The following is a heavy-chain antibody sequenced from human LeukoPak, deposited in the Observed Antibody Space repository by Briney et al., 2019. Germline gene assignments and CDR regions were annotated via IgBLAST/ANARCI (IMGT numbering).Heavy chain of an antibody. CDR3: ARGRSNWKLYRFDY. V-gene: IGHV4-34*01. CDR1: GGSFSGYY. Sequence: SETLSLTCAVYGGSFSGYYWSWIRQPPGKGLEWIGEINHSGSTNYNPSLKSRVTISVDTSKNQFSLKLSSVTAADTAVYYCARGRSNWKLYRFDYWGQGTLVTVSS. J-gene: IGHJ4*02. CDR2: INHSGST. D-gene: IGHD1-20*01.